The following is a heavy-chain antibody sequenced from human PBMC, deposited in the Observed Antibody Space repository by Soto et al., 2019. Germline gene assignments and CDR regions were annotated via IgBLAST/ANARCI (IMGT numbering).Heavy chain of an antibody. J-gene: IGHJ4*02. D-gene: IGHD1-1*01. CDR2: ISANNDDT. V-gene: IGHV1-18*01. CDR1: GFRFTNYG. CDR3: ARKGTGHPFDY. Sequence: GASVKVSCKTSGFRFTNYGFSWVRQAPGQGLEWMGWISANNDDTHYAQKFQGRVTMTTDTGTGTAYMELRSLRSDDTAMYYCARKGTGHPFDYWGQGTLVTVPS.